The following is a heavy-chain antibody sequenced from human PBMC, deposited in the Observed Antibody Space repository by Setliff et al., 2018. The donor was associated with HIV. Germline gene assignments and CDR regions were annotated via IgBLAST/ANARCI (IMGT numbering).Heavy chain of an antibody. CDR3: ARDPGFSSPPYCSGGSCRGGYYGMDV. CDR2: IYTSGST. V-gene: IGHV4-4*07. J-gene: IGHJ6*02. D-gene: IGHD2-15*01. Sequence: SETLSLTCTVSGDSITSRPYWTWVRQPAGKGLEWIGRIYTSGSTNCNPSLKSRITISVDTSKNQFSLKLSSVTAADTAVYYCARDPGFSSPPYCSGGSCRGGYYGMDVWGQGTTVTVSS. CDR1: GDSITSRPY.